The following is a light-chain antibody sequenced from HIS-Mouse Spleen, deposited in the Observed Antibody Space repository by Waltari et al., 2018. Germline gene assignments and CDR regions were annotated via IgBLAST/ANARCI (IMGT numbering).Light chain of an antibody. Sequence: QSALTQPASVSGSPGQSITISCTGTSSDVGRYNLVPWYQQPPGKAPKLMIYEGSKRPSGVSNRFSGSKSGNTASLTISGLQAEDEADYYCCSYAGSSTFEVFGGGTKLTVL. V-gene: IGLV2-23*03. CDR1: SSDVGRYNL. CDR3: CSYAGSSTFEV. CDR2: EGS. J-gene: IGLJ2*01.